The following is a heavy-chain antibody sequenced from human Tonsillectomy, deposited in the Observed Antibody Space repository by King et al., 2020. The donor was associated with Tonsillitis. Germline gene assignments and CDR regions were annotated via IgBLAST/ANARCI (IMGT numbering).Heavy chain of an antibody. CDR3: AKGWVEMDA. CDR1: GFTFSSCA. V-gene: IGHV3-23*04. Sequence: VQLVESGGGLVQPGGSLRLSFAASGFTFSSCAMTWVRQAPGMRLEWVSAISGIAGGTYYPDSLKGRFTISRDNSKNTLYLQMNSLRAEDTAVYYCAKGWVEMDAWGQGTLVTVSS. J-gene: IGHJ4*02. CDR2: ISGIAGGT. D-gene: IGHD5-24*01.